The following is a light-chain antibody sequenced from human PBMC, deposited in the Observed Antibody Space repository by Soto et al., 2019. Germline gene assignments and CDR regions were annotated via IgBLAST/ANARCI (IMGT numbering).Light chain of an antibody. CDR3: LSFDSSLIVV. V-gene: IGLV1-40*01. CDR2: GNT. J-gene: IGLJ2*01. CDR1: SSNIGAGYD. Sequence: QSVLTQPPSVSGAPGQRVTISCTGSSSNIGAGYDVHWYQQLPGRAPKLLIYGNTNRPSGVPDRFSGSKSGTSASLAITGLQAEDDDDYSCLSFDSSLIVVFGGGTKLTVL.